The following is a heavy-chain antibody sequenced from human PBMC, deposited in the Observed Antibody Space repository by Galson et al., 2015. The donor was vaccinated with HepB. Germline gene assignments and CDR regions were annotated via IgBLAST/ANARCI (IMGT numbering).Heavy chain of an antibody. CDR3: ARVGPNYNFWSQYGMDV. V-gene: IGHV1-69*13. CDR2: IIPIFGTA. CDR1: GGTFSSYA. D-gene: IGHD3-3*01. J-gene: IGHJ6*02. Sequence: SVKVSCKASGGTFSSYAISWVRQAPGQGLEWMGGIIPIFGTANYAQKFQGRVTITADESTSTAYMELSSLRSEDTAVYYCARVGPNYNFWSQYGMDVWGQGTTVTVSS.